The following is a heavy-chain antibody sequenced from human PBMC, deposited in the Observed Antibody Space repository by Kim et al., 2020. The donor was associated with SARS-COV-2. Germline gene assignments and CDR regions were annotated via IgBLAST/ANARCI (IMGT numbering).Heavy chain of an antibody. Sequence: SETLSLTCSVSGDSMSTYHWSWIRQPAGKGLEWIGRMYVSGTTYYNPFLKSRVTMSIDTSKNQFSLDLNSVIAADTAIYYCARDSGGYTSNFDPWGQGIL. D-gene: IGHD2-2*02. CDR2: MYVSGTT. J-gene: IGHJ5*02. V-gene: IGHV4-4*07. CDR3: ARDSGGYTSNFDP. CDR1: GDSMSTYH.